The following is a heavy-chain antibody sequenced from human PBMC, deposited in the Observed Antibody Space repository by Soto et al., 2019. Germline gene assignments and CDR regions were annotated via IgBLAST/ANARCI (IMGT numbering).Heavy chain of an antibody. CDR2: IYPGDSDT. Sequence: GESLKISCNGSGYSFTSDWIGWVRQMPGKGLEWMGIIYPGDSDTRYSPSFQGQVTISADKSISTAYLQWSSPKASDTAMYYCARRGVVSSFAGSYYYGMDVWGQGTTVTSP. CDR1: GYSFTSDW. J-gene: IGHJ6*02. CDR3: ARRGVVSSFAGSYYYGMDV. V-gene: IGHV5-51*01. D-gene: IGHD3-10*01.